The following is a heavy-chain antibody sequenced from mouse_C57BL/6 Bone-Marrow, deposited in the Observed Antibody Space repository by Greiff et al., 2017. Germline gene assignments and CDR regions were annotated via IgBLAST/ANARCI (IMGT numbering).Heavy chain of an antibody. CDR3: ARRGADRYWYFDV. J-gene: IGHJ1*03. CDR1: EYEFPSHD. V-gene: IGHV5-2*01. CDR2: INSDGGST. Sequence: EVKLMESGGGLVQPGESLKLSCESNEYEFPSHDMSWVRKTPEKRLELVAAINSDGGSTYYPDTMERRFIISRDNTKKTLYLQMSSLRSEDTALYYCARRGADRYWYFDVWGTGTTVTVSS.